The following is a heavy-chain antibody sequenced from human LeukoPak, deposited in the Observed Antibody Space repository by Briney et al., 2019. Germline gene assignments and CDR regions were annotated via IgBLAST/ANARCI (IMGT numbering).Heavy chain of an antibody. V-gene: IGHV4-30-2*01. D-gene: IGHD2-2*01. J-gene: IGHJ5*02. CDR2: IYHSGST. Sequence: SETLSLTCAVSGGSISSGGYSWSWIRQPPGKGLEWIGYIYHSGSTYYNPSLKSRVTISVDRSKNQFSLKLSSVTAADTAVYYCARGSRATHRVSVVPFDPWGQGTLVTVSS. CDR3: ARGSRATHRVSVVPFDP. CDR1: GGSISSGGYS.